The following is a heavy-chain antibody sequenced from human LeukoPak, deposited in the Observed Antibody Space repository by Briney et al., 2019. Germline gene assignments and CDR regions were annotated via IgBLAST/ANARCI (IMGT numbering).Heavy chain of an antibody. CDR3: ATGYYYDSSGLDAFDI. Sequence: ASVKVSCKASGYTFTSYDINWVRQATGQGLEWMGWINPNSGNTGYAQKFQGRVTMTRNTSISTAYMELSSLRSEDTAVYYCATGYYYDSSGLDAFDIWGQGTMVTVSS. V-gene: IGHV1-8*01. D-gene: IGHD3-22*01. J-gene: IGHJ3*02. CDR1: GYTFTSYD. CDR2: INPNSGNT.